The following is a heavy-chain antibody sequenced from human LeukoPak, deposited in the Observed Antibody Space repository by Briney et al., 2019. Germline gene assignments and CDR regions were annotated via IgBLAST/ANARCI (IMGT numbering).Heavy chain of an antibody. CDR2: ISSSSSTI. D-gene: IGHD3-22*01. CDR3: ARGRSGYYFYLDY. Sequence: GGSLRLSCAASGFTFSSYSMNWVRQAPGKGLEWVSYISSSSSTIYYADSVKGRFTISRDNAKNSLYLQMNSLRAEDTAVYYCARGRSGYYFYLDYWGQGTLVTVSS. J-gene: IGHJ4*02. V-gene: IGHV3-48*01. CDR1: GFTFSSYS.